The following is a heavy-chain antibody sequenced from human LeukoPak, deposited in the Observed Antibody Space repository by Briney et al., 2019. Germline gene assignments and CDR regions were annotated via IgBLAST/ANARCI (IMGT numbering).Heavy chain of an antibody. CDR1: SGSISSYC. D-gene: IGHD6-13*01. CDR3: ARGPFQAAGAFDY. Sequence: NPSETLSLTCTVSSGSISSYCWSWIRQPAGKGREWIGRICASGSTNYNPSLRRRVTISVDKFKNQISLNLSSVTAADTALYYCARGPFQAAGAFDYWGQGTLVTVSS. V-gene: IGHV4-4*07. CDR2: ICASGST. J-gene: IGHJ4*02.